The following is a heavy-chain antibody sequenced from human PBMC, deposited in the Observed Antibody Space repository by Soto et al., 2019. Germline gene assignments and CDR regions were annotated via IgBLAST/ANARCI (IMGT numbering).Heavy chain of an antibody. V-gene: IGHV3-64D*06. CDR1: GFTFSSYA. J-gene: IGHJ4*02. CDR2: ISSNGGST. CDR3: VKDRSIAVAGPDY. D-gene: IGHD6-19*01. Sequence: EVQLLESGGGLVQPGGSLRLSCSASGFTFSSYAMHWVRQAPGKGLEYVSAISSNGGSTYYADSVKGRFTISRDNSKNTLYLQMSSLRAEDTAVYYCVKDRSIAVAGPDYWGQGTLVTVSS.